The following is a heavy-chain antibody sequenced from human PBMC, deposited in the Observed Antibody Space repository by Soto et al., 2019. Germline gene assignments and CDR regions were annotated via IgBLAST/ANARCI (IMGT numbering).Heavy chain of an antibody. CDR3: ARGRYGAY. CDR1: GYTFTSYG. Sequence: QVHLVQSGAEVKKPGASVKVSCKASGYTFTSYGITWVRQAPGQGLEWMGWISAHNGNTDYAQKLQGGVIVTRDTSTSTAYMKLRSLRSNDTAVYNCARGRYGAYWGQGAVVTVSS. D-gene: IGHD3-10*01. CDR2: ISAHNGNT. J-gene: IGHJ4*02. V-gene: IGHV1-18*01.